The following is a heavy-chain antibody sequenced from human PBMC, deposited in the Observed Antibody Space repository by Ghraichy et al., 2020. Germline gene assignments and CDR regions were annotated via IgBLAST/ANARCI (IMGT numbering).Heavy chain of an antibody. CDR1: GGSISSYY. J-gene: IGHJ3*02. CDR2: IYYSGST. V-gene: IGHV4-59*01. D-gene: IGHD3-22*01. Sequence: SETLSLTCTVSGGSISSYYWSWIRQPPGKGLEWIGYIYYSGSTNYNPSLKSRVTISVDTSKNQFSLKLSSVTTADTAVYYCARANYYDSSGYRDAFDIWGQGTMVTVSS. CDR3: ARANYYDSSGYRDAFDI.